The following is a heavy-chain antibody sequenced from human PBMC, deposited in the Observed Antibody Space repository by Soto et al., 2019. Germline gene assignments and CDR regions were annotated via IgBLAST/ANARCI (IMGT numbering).Heavy chain of an antibody. Sequence: QLQLQESGSGLVKPSQTLSLTCAVSGDSISSGGYSCSWIRQPPGKGLEWIGYIYQSGSTHYNPSLKSRVTLSIDKSKNQVSLNLTSVTAADTSVYYCARGGRLRFDPWGQGTLVTVSS. CDR1: GDSISSGGYS. J-gene: IGHJ5*02. D-gene: IGHD3-16*01. V-gene: IGHV4-30-2*01. CDR2: IYQSGST. CDR3: ARGGRLRFDP.